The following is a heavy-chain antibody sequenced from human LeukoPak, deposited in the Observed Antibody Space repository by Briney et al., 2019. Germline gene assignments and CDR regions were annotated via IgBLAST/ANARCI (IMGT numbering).Heavy chain of an antibody. D-gene: IGHD3-10*01. V-gene: IGHV3-21*01. CDR3: AKAKYGSGSKFDY. CDR2: ISSSGVYI. J-gene: IGHJ4*02. Sequence: GGSLRLSCAASGFTFNMYTMNWVRQAPGKGLEWVSSISSSGVYIYYADSVKGRFTISRDNAKNSLYLQMNSLRADDTAVYYCAKAKYGSGSKFDYWGQGTLVTVSS. CDR1: GFTFNMYT.